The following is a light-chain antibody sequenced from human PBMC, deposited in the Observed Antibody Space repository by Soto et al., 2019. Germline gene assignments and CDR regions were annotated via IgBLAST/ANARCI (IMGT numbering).Light chain of an antibody. CDR2: EVS. Sequence: QSVLTQPASVSGSPGQSSTISCTGTSSDVGGYNYVSWYQHHPGKAPQLMIYEVSNRPSGVSNRFSGSKSGNTASLTISGLQAEDEADYYCSSFTSINTWVFGGGTKVTVL. CDR1: SSDVGGYNY. J-gene: IGLJ3*02. CDR3: SSFTSINTWV. V-gene: IGLV2-14*01.